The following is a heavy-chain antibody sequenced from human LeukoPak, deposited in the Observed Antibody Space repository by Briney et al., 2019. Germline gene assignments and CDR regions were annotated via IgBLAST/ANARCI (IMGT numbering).Heavy chain of an antibody. V-gene: IGHV5-10-1*01. Sequence: GESLKISCKGYGYSFTTFWITWVRQMPGKGLEWMGRIDPSDSYTNYSPSFEGHVTLSVDKSTSAAYLQWSNLEASDTAMYYCARVYCTSATCDNWFDPWGQGTLVTVSS. J-gene: IGHJ5*02. CDR3: ARVYCTSATCDNWFDP. CDR1: GYSFTTFW. CDR2: IDPSDSYT. D-gene: IGHD2-8*02.